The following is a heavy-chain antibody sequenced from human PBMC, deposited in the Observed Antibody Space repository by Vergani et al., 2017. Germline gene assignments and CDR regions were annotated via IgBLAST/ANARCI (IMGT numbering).Heavy chain of an antibody. CDR2: LCPSGST. J-gene: IGHJ3*02. CDR3: ATGAGPCDI. V-gene: IGHV4-4*07. CDR1: GTSISYCY. Sequence: QVQMQESGPGLVKTSETLSLTCSASGTSISYCYWSWLRQPAGKGLEWIGRLCPSGSTNYKPSLKSRVTMSIDTSKKQFSLKLTSVTAADTAVYYCATGAGPCDIWGEGTLVTVSS. D-gene: IGHD7-27*01.